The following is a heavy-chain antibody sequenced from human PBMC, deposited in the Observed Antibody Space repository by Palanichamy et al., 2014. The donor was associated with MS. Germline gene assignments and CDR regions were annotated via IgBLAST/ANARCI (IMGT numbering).Heavy chain of an antibody. Sequence: EVQLVESGGGLIQPGGSLRLSCAASGFTVSSNYTSWVRQAPGKGLEWVSVIYSGGSTYYADSVKGRFTISRDNSKNTLYLQMNSLRAEDTAVYYCARDLLGTVTEDYWGQGTLVTVSS. CDR1: GFTVSSNY. V-gene: IGHV3-53*01. CDR3: ARDLLGTVTEDY. D-gene: IGHD4-17*01. CDR2: IYSGGST. J-gene: IGHJ4*02.